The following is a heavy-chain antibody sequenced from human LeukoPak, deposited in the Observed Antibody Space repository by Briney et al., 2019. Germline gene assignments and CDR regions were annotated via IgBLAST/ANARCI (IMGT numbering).Heavy chain of an antibody. D-gene: IGHD2-2*01. V-gene: IGHV3-30*02. CDR2: IRYDGSNK. Sequence: GGSLRLSCAASGFTFSSYGMHWVRQAPGKGLEWVAFIRYDGSNKYYADSVKGRFTISRDNSKNTLYLQMNSLRAEDTAVYYCAKADGADIVVVPAALDYWGQGTLVTVSS. J-gene: IGHJ4*02. CDR1: GFTFSSYG. CDR3: AKADGADIVVVPAALDY.